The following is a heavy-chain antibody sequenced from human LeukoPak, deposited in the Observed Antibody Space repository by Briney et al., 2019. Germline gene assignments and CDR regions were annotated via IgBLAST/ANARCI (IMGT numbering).Heavy chain of an antibody. CDR3: ASSIYDSRGYYFDY. J-gene: IGHJ4*02. CDR1: GGSVSSTGYY. D-gene: IGHD3-22*01. CDR2: IYYSGST. V-gene: IGHV4-39*01. Sequence: SETLSLTCTVSGGSVSSTGYYWGWIRQPPGKGLEWIGNIYYSGSTYYNPSLKSRVTISVDTSRNQFSLMLSSVTAADTAAYYCASSIYDSRGYYFDYWGQGTLVTVSS.